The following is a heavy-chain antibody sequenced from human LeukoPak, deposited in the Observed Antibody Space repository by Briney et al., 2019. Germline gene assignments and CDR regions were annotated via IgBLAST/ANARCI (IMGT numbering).Heavy chain of an antibody. CDR2: ISGSGGST. CDR3: AKGGLPAASLYYYYYYMDV. Sequence: QAGGSLRLSCAASGFTFSSYAMSWVRQAPGRGLEWVSAISGSGGSTYYADSVKGRFTISRDNSKNTLYLQMNSLRAEDTAVYYCAKGGLPAASLYYYYYYMDVWGKGTTVTVSS. V-gene: IGHV3-23*01. J-gene: IGHJ6*03. D-gene: IGHD2-2*01. CDR1: GFTFSSYA.